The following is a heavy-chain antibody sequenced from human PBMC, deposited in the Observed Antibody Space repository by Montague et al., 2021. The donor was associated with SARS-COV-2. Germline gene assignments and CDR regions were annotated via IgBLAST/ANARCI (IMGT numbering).Heavy chain of an antibody. J-gene: IGHJ5*02. V-gene: IGHV4-59*11. D-gene: IGHD3-10*01. CDR1: GGSMSDHY. Sequence: SETLSLTCTVSGGSMSDHYWAWIRQPPGKGLEWLAYIYYSGGINSNASLKSRVTMSVDTSKNQFSLKLTSVTAADTAVYYCARAGCVRSAVNLFDPWGQGTLVTVSS. CDR3: ARAGCVRSAVNLFDP. CDR2: IYYSGGI.